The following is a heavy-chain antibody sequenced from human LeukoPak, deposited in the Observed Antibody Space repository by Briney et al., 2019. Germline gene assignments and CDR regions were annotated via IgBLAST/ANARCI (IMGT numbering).Heavy chain of an antibody. J-gene: IGHJ4*02. V-gene: IGHV3-23*01. CDR1: GFTLDNTA. CDR2: ISRMGFTT. Sequence: GGSLRLSCAVSGFTLDNTAMCWVRQAPGQGLEWISGISRMGFTTYYADSVNGRFTISRDTSKNTLYLQMDTLIPEDTALYYRAREEVPNDYWGQGTLVTVSS. CDR3: AREEVPNDY.